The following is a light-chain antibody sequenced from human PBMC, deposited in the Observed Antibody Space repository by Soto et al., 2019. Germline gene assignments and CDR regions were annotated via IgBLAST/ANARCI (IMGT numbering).Light chain of an antibody. Sequence: QSALTQPASVSGAPGQSITISCTGTNSDVNYVSWHQQHPGKAPKLIIYEVINRSSGVSNPFSGSKSGNTASLTISGLQAEDEADYYCSSSTSSNTFVFGTGTKLTVL. V-gene: IGLV2-14*01. CDR2: EVI. CDR1: NSDVNY. CDR3: SSSTSSNTFV. J-gene: IGLJ1*01.